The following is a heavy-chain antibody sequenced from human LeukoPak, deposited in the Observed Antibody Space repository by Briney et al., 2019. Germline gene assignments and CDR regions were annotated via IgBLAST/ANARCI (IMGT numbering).Heavy chain of an antibody. CDR3: ARHGPGTTNDAFDI. V-gene: IGHV4-59*08. J-gene: IGHJ3*02. Sequence: SETLSLTCTVSGGSLSSYYWSWFRQPPGKGLEWIGYIYYSGSTNYNPSLTSRVTISVDTSKNQFSLKLSSVTAADTAVYYCARHGPGTTNDAFDIWGQGTMVTVSS. CDR1: GGSLSSYY. CDR2: IYYSGST. D-gene: IGHD1-1*01.